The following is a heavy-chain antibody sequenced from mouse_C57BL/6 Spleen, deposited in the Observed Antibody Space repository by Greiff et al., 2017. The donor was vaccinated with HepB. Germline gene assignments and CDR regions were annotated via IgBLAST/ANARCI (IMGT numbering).Heavy chain of an antibody. CDR1: GYTFTSYW. D-gene: IGHD2-1*01. Sequence: VQLQQSGTVLARPGASVKMSCKTSGYTFTSYWMHWVKQRPGQGLEWIGAIYPGNSDTSYNQKFKGKAKLTAVTSASTAYMELSSLTNEDSAVYYCTRYYGNSEWYVDVWGTGTTVTVSS. CDR3: TRYYGNSEWYVDV. CDR2: IYPGNSDT. J-gene: IGHJ1*03. V-gene: IGHV1-5*01.